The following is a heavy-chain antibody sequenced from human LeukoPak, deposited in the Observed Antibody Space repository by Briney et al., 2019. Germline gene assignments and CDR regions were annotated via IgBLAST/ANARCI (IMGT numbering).Heavy chain of an antibody. Sequence: ASVKVSCKXSGYTFTSYGSSWLRRAPGQGLEWMVWISAYNGYTNHAQKLQGRVTMTTDTSTSTAYMELRSLRSDDTAVYYWARDSSRNDFWSGYYTVGYFDYWGQGTLVTVSS. J-gene: IGHJ4*02. CDR1: GYTFTSYG. D-gene: IGHD3-3*01. V-gene: IGHV1-18*04. CDR2: ISAYNGYT. CDR3: ARDSSRNDFWSGYYTVGYFDY.